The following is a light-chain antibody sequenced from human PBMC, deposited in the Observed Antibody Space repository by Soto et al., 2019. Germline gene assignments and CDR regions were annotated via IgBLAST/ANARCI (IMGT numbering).Light chain of an antibody. J-gene: IGLJ3*02. Sequence: QSALTQPASVSGSPGQSITISCAGTSNDIGGSNYVSWYQQHPGRAPKLMIYEVTNRPLGVSNRFSGSKSGNTASLTISGLQAEDEADYYCSSYSNSNTLWVFGGGTKLTVL. V-gene: IGLV2-14*01. CDR1: SNDIGGSNY. CDR3: SSYSNSNTLWV. CDR2: EVT.